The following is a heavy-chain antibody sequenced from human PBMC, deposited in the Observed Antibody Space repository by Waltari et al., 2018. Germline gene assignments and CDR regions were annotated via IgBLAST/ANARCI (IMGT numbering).Heavy chain of an antibody. CDR2: IYYSGST. J-gene: IGHJ4*02. CDR1: GGSISSHY. CDR3: ASVSADYIWGSYRYPYYFDY. D-gene: IGHD3-16*02. Sequence: QVQLQESGPGLVKPSETLSLTCTVSGGSISSHYWSWIRQPPGKGLEWIGYIYYSGSTNYNPSLKSRVTISVDTSKNQFSLKLSSVTAADTAVYYCASVSADYIWGSYRYPYYFDYWGQGTLVTVSS. V-gene: IGHV4-59*11.